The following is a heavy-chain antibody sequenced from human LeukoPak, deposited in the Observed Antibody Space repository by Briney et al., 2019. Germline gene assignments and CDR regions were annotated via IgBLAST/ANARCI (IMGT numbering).Heavy chain of an antibody. CDR1: GFTFSSYG. V-gene: IGHV3-15*01. J-gene: IGHJ4*02. CDR3: TTVRRPYSSGWYVQDY. CDR2: IKSKTDGGTT. Sequence: PGGSLRLSCAASGFTFSSYGMHWVRQAPGKGLEWVGRIKSKTDGGTTDYAAPVKGRFTISRDDSKNTLYLQMNSLKTEDTAVYYCTTVRRPYSSGWYVQDYWGQGTLVTVSS. D-gene: IGHD6-19*01.